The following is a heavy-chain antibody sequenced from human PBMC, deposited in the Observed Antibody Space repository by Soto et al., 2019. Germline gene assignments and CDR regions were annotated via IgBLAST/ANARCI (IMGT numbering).Heavy chain of an antibody. CDR1: GYSFTSYW. V-gene: IGHV5-51*01. D-gene: IGHD4-17*01. CDR2: IYPGDSDT. CDR3: ATGGTVTTKGYYYYYMDV. Sequence: PGESLKISCKGSGYSFTSYWIGWVRQMPGKGLEWMGIIYPGDSDTRYSPSFQGQVTISADKSISTAYLQWSSLKASDTAMYYCATGGTVTTKGYYYYYMDVWGKGTTVTVSS. J-gene: IGHJ6*03.